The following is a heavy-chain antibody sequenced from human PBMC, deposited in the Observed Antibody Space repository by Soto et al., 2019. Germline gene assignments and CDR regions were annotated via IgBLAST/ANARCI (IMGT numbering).Heavy chain of an antibody. CDR2: IYYSGST. CDR3: ARDSSYGDYFDY. V-gene: IGHV4-61*01. J-gene: IGHJ4*02. CDR1: GGSVSSGSYY. D-gene: IGHD4-17*01. Sequence: SETLSLTCTVSGGSVSSGSYYWSWIRQPPGKGLEWIGYIYYSGSTNYNPSLKSRVTISVDTSKNQFSLKVIFVTAADTAVYYCARDSSYGDYFDYWGQGTLGTVS.